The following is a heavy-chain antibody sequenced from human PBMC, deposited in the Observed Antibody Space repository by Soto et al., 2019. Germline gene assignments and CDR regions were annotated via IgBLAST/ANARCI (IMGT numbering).Heavy chain of an antibody. CDR2: INHSGST. J-gene: IGHJ4*02. D-gene: IGHD6-13*01. CDR1: CGSFSGYY. Sequence: PSETLSLTCAVCCGSFSGYYWSWIRQPPGKGLEWIGEINHSGSTNYNPSLKSRVTISVDTSKNQFSLKLSSVTAADTAVYYCARGDAIAAAGTPGFDYWGQGTLVTVSS. V-gene: IGHV4-34*01. CDR3: ARGDAIAAAGTPGFDY.